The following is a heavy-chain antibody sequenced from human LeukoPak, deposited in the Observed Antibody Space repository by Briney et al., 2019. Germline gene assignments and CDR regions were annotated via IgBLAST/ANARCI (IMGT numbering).Heavy chain of an antibody. CDR2: ISYDGSNK. D-gene: IGHD2-2*01. V-gene: IGHV3-30*04. CDR1: GFTFSSYA. Sequence: GGSLRLSCAASGFTFSSYAMHWVRQAPGKGLEWEAVISYDGSNKYYADSVKGRFTISRDNSKNTLYLQMNSLRAEDTAVYYCAAGYCSSTSCYFDAFDIWGQGTMVTVSS. CDR3: AAGYCSSTSCYFDAFDI. J-gene: IGHJ3*02.